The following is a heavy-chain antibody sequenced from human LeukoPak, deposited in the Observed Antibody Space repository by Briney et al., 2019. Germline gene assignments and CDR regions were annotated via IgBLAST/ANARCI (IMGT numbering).Heavy chain of an antibody. Sequence: PSETLSLTCTVSGGSISSYYWSWIRQPPGKGLEWFGYIYDSGTTNYNPSLKSRVTISVDTSKNQFSLKLSSVTAADTAVYYCARVSWFPGTSYYCMDVWGKGTTVTVSS. D-gene: IGHD1-1*01. CDR2: IYDSGTT. CDR1: GGSISSYY. CDR3: ARVSWFPGTSYYCMDV. V-gene: IGHV4-59*01. J-gene: IGHJ6*03.